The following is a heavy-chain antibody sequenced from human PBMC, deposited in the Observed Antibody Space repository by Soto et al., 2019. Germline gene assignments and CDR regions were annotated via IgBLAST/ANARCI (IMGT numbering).Heavy chain of an antibody. CDR2: IFYGGST. Sequence: SETLSLTCSVLGGSVYSTSYYWGWIRQPPGKGLEWVGHIFYGGSTYYNPSLESRVAISVDTSKNQVSLRLTSVTAADTAVYYCARRLASGSPYFDYWGQGTLVTVSS. CDR1: GGSVYSTSYY. D-gene: IGHD3-10*01. J-gene: IGHJ4*02. V-gene: IGHV4-39*01. CDR3: ARRLASGSPYFDY.